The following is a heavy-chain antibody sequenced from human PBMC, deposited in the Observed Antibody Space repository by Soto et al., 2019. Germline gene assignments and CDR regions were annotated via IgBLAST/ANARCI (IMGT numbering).Heavy chain of an antibody. D-gene: IGHD3-10*01. CDR1: GGSISSGDYY. CDR2: IYYSGST. CDR3: ARDLTMVRGVIKYGMDV. V-gene: IGHV4-30-4*01. J-gene: IGHJ6*02. Sequence: TLSLTCTVSGGSISSGDYYWSWIRQPPGKGLEWIGYIYYSGSTYYNPSLKSRVTISVDTSKNQFSLKLSSVTAADTAVYYCARDLTMVRGVIKYGMDVWGQGTTVTVSS.